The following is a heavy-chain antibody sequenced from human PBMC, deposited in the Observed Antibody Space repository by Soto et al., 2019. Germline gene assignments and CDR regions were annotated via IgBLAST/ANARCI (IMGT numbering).Heavy chain of an antibody. Sequence: QVQLVQSGAEVKKPGYSVKVSCKASGGTFDSYPISYVRQAPGQGLEWIGRIIPILGIANYAQKFQGRVTITADKSTSTAYMELSRLRSEDTAVYYCAREEGNMTTLDRFNYWGQGTLVTVSS. D-gene: IGHD1-1*01. CDR2: IIPILGIA. J-gene: IGHJ4*02. V-gene: IGHV1-69*04. CDR3: AREEGNMTTLDRFNY. CDR1: GGTFDSYP.